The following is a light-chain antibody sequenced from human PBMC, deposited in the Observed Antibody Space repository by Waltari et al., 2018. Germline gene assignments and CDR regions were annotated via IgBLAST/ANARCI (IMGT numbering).Light chain of an antibody. CDR1: SSDVGGYNY. CDR2: AVS. Sequence: QSALTQPASVSGSPGQSITISCTGTSSDVGGYNYVSWYQQHPGKAPKLMIYAVSERPAGVSNHFSGSKSGDTASLTISGLQAEDEADYYCSSYASSNTWVFGGGTKLTVL. J-gene: IGLJ3*02. CDR3: SSYASSNTWV. V-gene: IGLV2-14*01.